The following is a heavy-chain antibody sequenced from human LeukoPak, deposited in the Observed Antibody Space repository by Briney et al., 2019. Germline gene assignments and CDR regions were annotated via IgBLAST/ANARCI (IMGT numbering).Heavy chain of an antibody. Sequence: GGSLRLSCAASGFTFDDYAMHWVRQAPGKGLEWVSGISWNSGSIGYADSVKGRFTISRDNAKNSLYLQMNSLRAEDTAVYYCAKDRSGYYFDYWGQGTLVTVSS. D-gene: IGHD3-22*01. J-gene: IGHJ4*02. V-gene: IGHV3-9*01. CDR3: AKDRSGYYFDY. CDR1: GFTFDDYA. CDR2: ISWNSGSI.